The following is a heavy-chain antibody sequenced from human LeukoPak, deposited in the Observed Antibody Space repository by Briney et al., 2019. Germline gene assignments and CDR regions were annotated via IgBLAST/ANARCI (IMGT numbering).Heavy chain of an antibody. D-gene: IGHD2-8*01. Sequence: GALRLSCAASGFTFSSYSMNWVRQAPGKGLEWVSYISSSSSTIYYADSVKGRFTISRDNAKNSLYLQMNSLRAEDTAVYYCAREDLMDYWGQGTLVTVSS. CDR2: ISSSSSTI. CDR3: AREDLMDY. CDR1: GFTFSSYS. J-gene: IGHJ4*02. V-gene: IGHV3-48*01.